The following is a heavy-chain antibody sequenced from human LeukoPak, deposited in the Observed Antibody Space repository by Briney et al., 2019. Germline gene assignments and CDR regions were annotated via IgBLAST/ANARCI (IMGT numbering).Heavy chain of an antibody. D-gene: IGHD3-9*01. CDR1: GFTFSSYA. V-gene: IGHV3-23*01. J-gene: IGHJ4*02. Sequence: PGGSLRLSCAASGFTFSSYAMSWVRQAPGKGLEWVSAISGSGGSTYYADSVKGRFTISRDNAKNSLYLQMNSLRAEDTALYYCAKDTYYDILTGLFDYWGQGTLVTVSS. CDR3: AKDTYYDILTGLFDY. CDR2: ISGSGGST.